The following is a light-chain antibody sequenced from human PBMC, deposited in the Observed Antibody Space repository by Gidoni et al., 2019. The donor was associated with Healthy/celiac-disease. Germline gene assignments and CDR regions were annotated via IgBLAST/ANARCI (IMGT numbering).Light chain of an antibody. CDR2: AAS. Sequence: IQMTQSPSSLSASVGDRVTITCRASQSISSYLNWYQQKPGKAHKLLIYAASSLKSGVPSRFSGSGSGTDLTLNISSLQHEDFETYYCKKSYSTTLTFGGGTKVEIK. J-gene: IGKJ4*01. CDR3: KKSYSTTLT. CDR1: QSISSY. V-gene: IGKV1-39*01.